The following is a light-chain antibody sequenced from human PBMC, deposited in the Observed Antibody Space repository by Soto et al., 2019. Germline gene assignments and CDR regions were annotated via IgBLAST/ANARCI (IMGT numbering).Light chain of an antibody. Sequence: QSALTQPASVSGSPGQSIAISCTGTSSDVGGYNYVSWYQQHPGKAPKLILCDVSNRPSGVSDRFSGSKSGNTASLTISGLQTEDEADYYCSSYTTSSTYVFGNGTKVTVL. CDR2: DVS. CDR3: SSYTTSSTYV. J-gene: IGLJ1*01. CDR1: SSDVGGYNY. V-gene: IGLV2-14*01.